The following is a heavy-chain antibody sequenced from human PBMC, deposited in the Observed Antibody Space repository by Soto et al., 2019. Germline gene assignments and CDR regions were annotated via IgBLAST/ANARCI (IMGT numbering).Heavy chain of an antibody. V-gene: IGHV4-61*01. CDR3: AREGGGYSYGLIDY. CDR2: SYYSGYYSGST. CDR1: GDSVTSDSYF. Sequence: KSSETLSLTCTVSGDSVTSDSYFWSWIRQPPGKGLEWIGNSYYSGYYSGSTNHNPSLKSRVTISVDTSKNQFSLKLSSVTAADTAVYYCAREGGGYSYGLIDYWGQGTLVTVSS. J-gene: IGHJ4*02. D-gene: IGHD5-18*01.